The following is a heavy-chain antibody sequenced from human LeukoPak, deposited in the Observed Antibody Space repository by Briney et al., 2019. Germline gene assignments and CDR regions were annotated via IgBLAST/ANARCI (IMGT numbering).Heavy chain of an antibody. J-gene: IGHJ2*01. D-gene: IGHD3-22*01. CDR3: ARDLYYDSSFDL. CDR1: GGSISSYY. CDR2: IYYSGST. V-gene: IGHV4-59*01. Sequence: SETLSLTCTVSGGSISSYYWSWIRQPPGKGLEWIGYIYYSGSTNYNPSLKSRVTISVDTSKNQFSLKLSSVTAADTAVYYCARDLYYDSSFDLWGRGTLVTVSS.